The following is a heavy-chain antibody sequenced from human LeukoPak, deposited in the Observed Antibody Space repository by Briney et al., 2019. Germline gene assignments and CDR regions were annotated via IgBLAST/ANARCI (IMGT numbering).Heavy chain of an antibody. CDR2: IYYSGST. CDR3: ARGFFGGLIVDDAF. CDR1: GGSVSSGSYY. Sequence: SETLSLTCTLSGGSVSSGSYYCSWIRQPPGKGLEWIGYIYYSGSTNYNPSLKSRVTISVDTSKNQYSLKLSSVTAADTAVYYCARGFFGGLIVDDAFWGQGTMVTVSS. V-gene: IGHV4-61*01. J-gene: IGHJ3*01. D-gene: IGHD3-16*02.